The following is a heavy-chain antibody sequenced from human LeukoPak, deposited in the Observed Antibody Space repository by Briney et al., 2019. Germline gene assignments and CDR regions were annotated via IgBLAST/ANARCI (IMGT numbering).Heavy chain of an antibody. V-gene: IGHV1-2*02. D-gene: IGHD2-15*01. CDR2: INPNSGGT. J-gene: IGHJ4*02. Sequence: ASVKVSCKASGYTFTGYYMHWVRQAPGQGLEWMGWINPNSGGTNYAQKFRGRVTMTRDTSISTAYMELSRLRSDDTAVYYCARGYCSGGSCYSVDYWGQGTLVTVSS. CDR1: GYTFTGYY. CDR3: ARGYCSGGSCYSVDY.